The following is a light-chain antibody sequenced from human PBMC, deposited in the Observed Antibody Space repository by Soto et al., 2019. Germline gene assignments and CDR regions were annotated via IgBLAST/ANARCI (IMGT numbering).Light chain of an antibody. J-gene: IGKJ2*01. CDR3: QQYNNWPHT. CDR1: QSVSSK. Sequence: EIVMTQSPATLSVSPGERATLSCRASQSVSSKLAWFQQKPGQAPSLLIYGVSTRATGVPVRFSGSGSGTEFTLTVNSLQSEDFAVYYCQQYNNWPHTLGQGT. CDR2: GVS. V-gene: IGKV3-15*01.